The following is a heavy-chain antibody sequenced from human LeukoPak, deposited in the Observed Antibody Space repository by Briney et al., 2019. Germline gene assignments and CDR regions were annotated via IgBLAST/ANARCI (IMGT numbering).Heavy chain of an antibody. CDR1: GFTFSSYG. Sequence: RGPLRLSCAASGFTFSSYGMSWVRQAPGKGLEWVSAISGSGGSTYYADSVKGRFTISRDNSKNTLYLQMNSLRAEDTAVYYCAKGRIQLWNYWGQGTLVTVSS. CDR2: ISGSGGST. CDR3: AKGRIQLWNY. J-gene: IGHJ4*02. D-gene: IGHD5-18*01. V-gene: IGHV3-23*01.